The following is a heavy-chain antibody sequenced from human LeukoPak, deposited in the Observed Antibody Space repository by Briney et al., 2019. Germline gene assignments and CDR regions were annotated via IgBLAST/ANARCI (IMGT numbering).Heavy chain of an antibody. Sequence: PGRSLRLSCAASGFTFSSYGMHRVRQAPGKGLEWVAVIWYDGSNKYYADSVKGRFTISRDNSKNTLYLQMNSLRAEDTAVYYCARELGGYFDYWGQGTLVTVSS. D-gene: IGHD3-3*01. CDR3: ARELGGYFDY. CDR2: IWYDGSNK. V-gene: IGHV3-33*01. J-gene: IGHJ4*02. CDR1: GFTFSSYG.